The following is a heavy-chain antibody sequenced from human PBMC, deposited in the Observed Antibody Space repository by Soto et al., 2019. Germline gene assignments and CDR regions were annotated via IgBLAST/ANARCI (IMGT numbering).Heavy chain of an antibody. V-gene: IGHV1-69*01. J-gene: IGHJ5*01. Sequence: QVQLVQSGAEVKKPGSSVKVSCTASGGTFSNFAISWVRQAPGQGLEWMGGIIPMFGAADYAQEFQGRVTITADESTSTAYMELSSLRSEDTAMYYCARDFGLHNCFDSWGQGTQVTDSS. CDR2: IIPMFGAA. CDR1: GGTFSNFA. CDR3: ARDFGLHNCFDS. D-gene: IGHD3-3*01.